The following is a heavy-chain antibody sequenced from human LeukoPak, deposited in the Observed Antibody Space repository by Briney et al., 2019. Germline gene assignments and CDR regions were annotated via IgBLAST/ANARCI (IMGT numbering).Heavy chain of an antibody. D-gene: IGHD4/OR15-4a*01. J-gene: IGHJ4*02. CDR2: IYFTGDS. CDR1: GGSIGRSPHY. Sequence: SETLSLTCTVYGGSIGRSPHYWGWIRQPPGEGLDWIGSIYFTGDSYYNPSLKSRVTISVDTSKNQFSMNLSSVTPADTAVYYCARHAGMTMVSLYFDSWALGTLVTVSS. CDR3: ARHAGMTMVSLYFDS. V-gene: IGHV4-39*01.